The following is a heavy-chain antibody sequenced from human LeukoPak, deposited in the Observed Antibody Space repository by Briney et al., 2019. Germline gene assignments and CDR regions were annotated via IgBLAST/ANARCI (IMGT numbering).Heavy chain of an antibody. V-gene: IGHV3-53*01. Sequence: GGSLRLSCAASGFTVSSNYMSWVRQAPGKGLEWVAVIYSGGSTYYADSVKGRFTISRDNSKNTLYLQMNSLRAEDTAVYYCARAAANYYYYYMDVWGKGTTVTVSS. CDR2: IYSGGST. CDR3: ARAAANYYYYYMDV. CDR1: GFTVSSNY. D-gene: IGHD6-25*01. J-gene: IGHJ6*03.